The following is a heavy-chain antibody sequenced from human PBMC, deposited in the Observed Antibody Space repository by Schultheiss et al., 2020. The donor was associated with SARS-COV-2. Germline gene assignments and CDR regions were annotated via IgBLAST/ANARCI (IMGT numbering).Heavy chain of an antibody. V-gene: IGHV3-33*08. D-gene: IGHD4-17*01. Sequence: GGSLRLSCAASGFTFSSYGMHWVRQAPGKGLEWVAVIWYDGNNKYYADSVKGRFTISRDNSKNTLYLQMNSLRAEDTAVYYCASVPLFLRSGFPDGMDVWGQGTTVTVSS. J-gene: IGHJ6*02. CDR2: IWYDGNNK. CDR3: ASVPLFLRSGFPDGMDV. CDR1: GFTFSSYG.